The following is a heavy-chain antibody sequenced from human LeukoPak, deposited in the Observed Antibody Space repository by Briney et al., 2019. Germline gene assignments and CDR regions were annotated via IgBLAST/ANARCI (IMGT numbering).Heavy chain of an antibody. D-gene: IGHD6-13*01. Sequence: SETLSLTCTVSGGSISSSSYYWGWIRQPPGKGLEWIGSIYYSRSTYYNPSLKSRVTISVGTSKNQFSLKLSSVTAADTAVHYCASRYSSTLPVDWGQGTLVTVSS. CDR1: GGSISSSSYY. CDR3: ASRYSSTLPVD. V-gene: IGHV4-39*01. CDR2: IYYSRST. J-gene: IGHJ4*02.